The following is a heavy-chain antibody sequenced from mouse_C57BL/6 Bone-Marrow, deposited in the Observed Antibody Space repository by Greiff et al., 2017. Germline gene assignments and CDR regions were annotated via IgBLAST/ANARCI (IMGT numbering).Heavy chain of an antibody. CDR1: GYTFTNYW. Sequence: VQLQQSGAELVRPGTSVKMSCKASGYTFTNYWIGWAKQRPGHGLEWIGDIYPGGGYTNYNEKFKGKATLTADKSSSTAYMQFSSLTSEDSAIYYCARYDYEGGLAYWGQGTLVTVSA. J-gene: IGHJ3*01. CDR3: ARYDYEGGLAY. V-gene: IGHV1-63*01. D-gene: IGHD2-4*01. CDR2: IYPGGGYT.